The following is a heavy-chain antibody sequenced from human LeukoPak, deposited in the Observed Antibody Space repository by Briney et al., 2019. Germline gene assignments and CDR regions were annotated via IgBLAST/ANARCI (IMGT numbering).Heavy chain of an antibody. J-gene: IGHJ4*02. Sequence: GGSLRLSCAASGFNFSYYAVHWVRQAPGQGLEWVAVISHDGTTKFYGDSVKGRFSISRDNSKNTLYLQMDSLRAEDTAVYYCAKDDSSDLDYWGQGTLVTVSS. CDR3: AKDDSSDLDY. CDR2: ISHDGTTK. D-gene: IGHD3-22*01. CDR1: GFNFSYYA. V-gene: IGHV3-30-3*02.